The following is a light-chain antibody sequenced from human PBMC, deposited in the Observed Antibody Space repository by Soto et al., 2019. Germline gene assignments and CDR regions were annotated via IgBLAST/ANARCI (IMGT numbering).Light chain of an antibody. CDR3: CSYSSSSTLYV. J-gene: IGLJ1*01. CDR2: EVS. Sequence: QSVPTQPASVSGSPGQSITISCTGTSSDVGGYNYVSWYQQHSGKAPKLMIYEVSNRPSGVSNRFSGSKSGNTASLTISGLQAEDEADYYCCSYSSSSTLYVFGTGTKVTVL. V-gene: IGLV2-14*01. CDR1: SSDVGGYNY.